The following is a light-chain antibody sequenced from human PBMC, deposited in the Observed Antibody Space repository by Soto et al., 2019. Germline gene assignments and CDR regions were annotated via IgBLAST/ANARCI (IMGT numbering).Light chain of an antibody. CDR1: QPGNNN. CDR3: KQHDSSPWT. V-gene: IGKV3-15*01. Sequence: SPEESVAIAWRASQPGNNNYVAWYQQKPGQAHRLLIFRAYTRATGIPARFSGSGSGTEFILTISGLQSEDFGVYHCKQHDSSPWTFGQGTKVDI. J-gene: IGKJ1*01. CDR2: RAY.